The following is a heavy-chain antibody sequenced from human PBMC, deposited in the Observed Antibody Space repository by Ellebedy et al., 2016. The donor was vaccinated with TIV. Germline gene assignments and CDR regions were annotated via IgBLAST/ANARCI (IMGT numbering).Heavy chain of an antibody. D-gene: IGHD6-6*01. CDR3: AREAGISSFRHWYIDL. CDR1: GFTFNNHA. V-gene: IGHV3-53*01. Sequence: GESLKISCEASGFTFNNHAVSWVRQAPGKGLEWISGTGSTFSADSVQGRFTVSRDNSKQMVYLQMNSLTYEDTGVYYCAREAGISSFRHWYIDLWGRGTLVIVSS. CDR2: TGST. J-gene: IGHJ2*01.